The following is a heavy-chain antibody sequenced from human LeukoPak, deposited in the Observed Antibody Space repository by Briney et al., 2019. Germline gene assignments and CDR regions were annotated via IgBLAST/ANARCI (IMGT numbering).Heavy chain of an antibody. Sequence: GGSLRLSCAASGFTFSSYSMSWVRQAPGKGLEWVSSISSSSSYIYYADSVKGRFTISRDNAKNSLYLQMNSLRAEDTAVYYCARQPPGDSGWYGFVGSAYGMDVWGQGTTVTVSS. J-gene: IGHJ6*02. V-gene: IGHV3-21*01. CDR3: ARQPPGDSGWYGFVGSAYGMDV. CDR1: GFTFSSYS. CDR2: ISSSSSYI. D-gene: IGHD6-19*01.